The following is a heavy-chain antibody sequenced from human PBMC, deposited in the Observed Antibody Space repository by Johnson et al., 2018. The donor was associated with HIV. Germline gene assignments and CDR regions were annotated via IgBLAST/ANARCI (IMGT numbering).Heavy chain of an antibody. V-gene: IGHV3-23*04. J-gene: IGHJ3*02. D-gene: IGHD3-22*01. CDR1: AFTFSSFA. Sequence: VQLVESGGGLVQPGGSLRLSCAASAFTFSSFAMSWVRQAPGKGLEWVSGISGAGGSRNYADSVKGRFTISRDNSKNTLYLQMNSLRAEDTAIYYCSKDLYYYDSSGFNDSCDIGGQGTMVAVSS. CDR2: ISGAGGSR. CDR3: SKDLYYYDSSGFNDSCDI.